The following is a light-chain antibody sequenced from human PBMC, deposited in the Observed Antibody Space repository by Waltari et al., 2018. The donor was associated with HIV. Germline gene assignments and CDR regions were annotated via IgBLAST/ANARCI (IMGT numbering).Light chain of an antibody. CDR2: EVV. CDR1: ATAHYD. Sequence: QSALPQPASVSGSPGQSITIPCPGPATAHYDVPWYQHRPGEAPKVIIFEVVNRPSGVSNRFSGSRSGNTASLTISGLLAEDEADYFCTSYISSAIPVFGGGTKVTVL. CDR3: TSYISSAIPV. V-gene: IGLV2-14*01. J-gene: IGLJ2*01.